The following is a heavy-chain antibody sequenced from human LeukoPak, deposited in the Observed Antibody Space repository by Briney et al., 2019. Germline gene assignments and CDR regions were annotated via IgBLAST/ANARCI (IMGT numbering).Heavy chain of an antibody. CDR3: ARGRPGHSSWYVRGYFDY. Sequence: SETLSLTCAVYGGSFSGYYWSWIRQPPGKGLEWMGEINHSGSTNYNPSLKSRVTISVDTSKNQLSLKLSSVTAADTAVYYCARGRPGHSSWYVRGYFDYWGQGTLVTVSS. D-gene: IGHD6-13*01. CDR1: GGSFSGYY. V-gene: IGHV4-34*01. CDR2: INHSGST. J-gene: IGHJ4*02.